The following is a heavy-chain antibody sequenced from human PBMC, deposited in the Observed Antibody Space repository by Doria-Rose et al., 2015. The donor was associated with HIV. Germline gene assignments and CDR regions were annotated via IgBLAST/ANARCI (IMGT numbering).Heavy chain of an antibody. CDR3: ARVLSGTYDY. V-gene: IGHV4-59*01. D-gene: IGHD1-26*01. Sequence: QVQLVQSGPGLVKPSETLSLTCSVSGGSISHYYWSWIRQTPGKGLEYIGDIFYTGSTNYSSSLKSRVSISIDTSKNKFSLRLSSVTAADTAVYYCARVLSGTYDYWGQGTLVTVSS. CDR1: GGSISHYY. CDR2: IFYTGST. J-gene: IGHJ4*02.